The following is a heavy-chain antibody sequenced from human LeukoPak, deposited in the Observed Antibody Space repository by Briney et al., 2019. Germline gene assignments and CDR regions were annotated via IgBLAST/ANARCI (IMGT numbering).Heavy chain of an antibody. CDR2: IYTSGST. D-gene: IGHD2-2*01. J-gene: IGHJ6*03. V-gene: IGHV4-61*02. CDR3: ARVATIVVVPFYYYYMDV. Sequence: SETLSLTCTGSGGSISSGSDYWSWIRQPAGKGLEWIGRIYTSGSTNYNPSLKSRVTISVDTSKNQFSLKLSSWAAADTAVYYCARVATIVVVPFYYYYMDVWGKGTTVTVSS. CDR1: GGSISSGSDY.